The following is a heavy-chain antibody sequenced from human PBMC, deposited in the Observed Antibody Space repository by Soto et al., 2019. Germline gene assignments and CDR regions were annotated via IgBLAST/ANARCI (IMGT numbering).Heavy chain of an antibody. CDR2: IYSRGNT. Sequence: SETLSLTCTVSGGSISSDDYYWNWIRQRPGKGLEWIGNIYSRGNTNYNPSLKSRIIMYMAMSEDQFSLKLTSVTAADTAVYYCARGWYYYWMDFWGQGTRGTV. CDR1: GGSISSDDYY. J-gene: IGHJ6*02. V-gene: IGHV4-31*03. CDR3: ARGWYYYWMDF.